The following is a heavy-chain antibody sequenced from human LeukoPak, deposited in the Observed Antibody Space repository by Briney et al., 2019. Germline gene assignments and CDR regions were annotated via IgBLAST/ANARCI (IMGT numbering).Heavy chain of an antibody. CDR1: GFTVSSNY. V-gene: IGHV3-66*01. Sequence: GSLRLSCAASGFTVSSNYMSWVRQAPGKGLEWVSVIYSGGSTYYADSVKGRFTISRDNSKNTLYLQMNSLRAEDTAVYYCASLPNYGDYYYYYYGMDVWGQGTTVTVSS. J-gene: IGHJ6*02. CDR3: ASLPNYGDYYYYYYGMDV. D-gene: IGHD4-17*01. CDR2: IYSGGST.